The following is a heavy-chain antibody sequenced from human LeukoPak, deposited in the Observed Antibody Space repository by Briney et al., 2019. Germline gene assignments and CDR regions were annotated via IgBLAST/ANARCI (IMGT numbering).Heavy chain of an antibody. CDR1: GSSILSYY. CDR3: ASRYYYDSSGYFFDY. Sequence: SETLSLTCTVSGSSILSYYWSWIRQPPGRGLEYIRYIYYTGSTNYNPSLKSRVTISVDTSKNQFSLKLSSVTAADTAVSYCASRYYYDSSGYFFDYWGQGTLVTVSS. J-gene: IGHJ4*02. CDR2: IYYTGST. D-gene: IGHD3-22*01. V-gene: IGHV4-59*08.